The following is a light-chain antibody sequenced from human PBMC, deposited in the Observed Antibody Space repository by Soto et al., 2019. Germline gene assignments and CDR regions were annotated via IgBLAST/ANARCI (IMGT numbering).Light chain of an antibody. CDR1: ESIRTW. Sequence: DIQMTQSPSTLSASIGDRVTITCRASESIRTWLAWYQHKPGKAPKFLIYDASSLQSGVPSRFSGSGSGTEFTLTISSLQPDDFATYYCQQYKSFSWTFGQGTKVDI. J-gene: IGKJ1*01. CDR3: QQYKSFSWT. CDR2: DAS. V-gene: IGKV1-5*01.